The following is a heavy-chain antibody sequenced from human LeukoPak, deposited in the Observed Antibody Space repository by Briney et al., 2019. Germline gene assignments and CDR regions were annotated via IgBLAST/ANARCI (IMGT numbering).Heavy chain of an antibody. CDR3: TTPAFLGKSPYGLDV. Sequence: GGSLRLSCVASGFTLSNAWMSWVRQAPGKGLEWVGRIKTITDDGTTDYAAPVTGRFTISRDDSKNMLFLQMSTLKTEDTAVYYCTTPAFLGKSPYGLDVWGQGTTVTVSS. CDR2: IKTITDDGTT. D-gene: IGHD3-3*01. J-gene: IGHJ6*02. CDR1: GFTLSNAW. V-gene: IGHV3-15*01.